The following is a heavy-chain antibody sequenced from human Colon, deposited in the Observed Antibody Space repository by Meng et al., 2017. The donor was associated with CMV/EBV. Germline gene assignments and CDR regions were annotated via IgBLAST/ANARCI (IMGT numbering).Heavy chain of an antibody. CDR3: ARVIQSSGVVISPFNY. V-gene: IGHV1-18*01. D-gene: IGHD3-3*01. Sequence: ASVKVSCKASGYTFSNYGMSWVRQAPGQGLEWLGWINADNGDTNCAQKVQDRVTMTTDTSTSTAYMELRSLRSDDTAVYYCARVIQSSGVVISPFNYWGQGTMVTVSS. CDR2: INADNGDT. J-gene: IGHJ4*02. CDR1: GYTFSNYG.